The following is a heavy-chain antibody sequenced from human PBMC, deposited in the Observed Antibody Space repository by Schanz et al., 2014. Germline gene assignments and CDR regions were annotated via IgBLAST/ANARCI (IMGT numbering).Heavy chain of an antibody. D-gene: IGHD1-26*01. Sequence: QVQLQESGPGLVEPSQTLSLTCTVSGDSISSAYWSWIRQHPGKGLEGIGFIYYRGNTCYNPSLNSGDSISLDPSKSKFFLNQNSLTAAATAVDYCAGGPEQDWFDSWGQGTLVAVSS. J-gene: IGHJ5*01. CDR3: AGGPEQDWFDS. CDR2: IYYRGNT. CDR1: GDSISSAY. V-gene: IGHV4-31*03.